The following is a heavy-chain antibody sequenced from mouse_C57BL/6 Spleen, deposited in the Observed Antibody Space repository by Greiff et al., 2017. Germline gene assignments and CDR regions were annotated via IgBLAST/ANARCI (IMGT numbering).Heavy chain of an antibody. V-gene: IGHV1-18*01. D-gene: IGHD2-4*01. CDR2: INPNNGGT. Sequence: VQLKESGPELVKPGASVKIPCKASGYTFTDYNMDWVKQSHGKSLEWIGDINPNNGGTIYNQKFKGKATLTVDKSSSTAYMELRSLTSEDTAVYYCARSEGLPAWFAYWGQGTLVTVSA. CDR1: GYTFTDYN. CDR3: ARSEGLPAWFAY. J-gene: IGHJ3*01.